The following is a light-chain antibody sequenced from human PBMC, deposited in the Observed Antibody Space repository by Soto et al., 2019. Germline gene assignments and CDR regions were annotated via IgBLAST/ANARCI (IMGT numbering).Light chain of an antibody. CDR2: AAS. J-gene: IGKJ1*01. CDR3: QQYNNRPPWT. Sequence: EIVMTQSPGTLSVSPGERATLSGRASQTIDTNLAWYQQKPGQAPRLLIFAASTRATGIPARFSGSGSGTEFSLTITSLQSEDFALYYCQQYNNRPPWTFGQGTKVDIK. V-gene: IGKV3-15*01. CDR1: QTIDTN.